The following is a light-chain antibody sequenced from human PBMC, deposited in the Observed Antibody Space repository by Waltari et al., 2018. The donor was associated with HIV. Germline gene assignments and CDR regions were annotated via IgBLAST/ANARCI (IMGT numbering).Light chain of an antibody. CDR1: KLGHKY. CDR3: QAWDTTTAV. CDR2: SDA. J-gene: IGLJ1*01. V-gene: IGLV3-1*01. Sequence: YDLTQPPSVSVSPGQTATITCSGDKLGHKYVSWYRQRPGQSPVLVIYSDAKRPSGIPERFSGSNSGRTATLTISGTQAMDEGDYYCQAWDTTTAVFGTGTRVTVL.